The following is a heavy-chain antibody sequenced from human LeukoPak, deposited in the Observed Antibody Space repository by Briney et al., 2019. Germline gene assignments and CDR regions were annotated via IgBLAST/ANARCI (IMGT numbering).Heavy chain of an antibody. Sequence: PGGSLRLSCAASGFTFSSYEMNWVRQAPGKGLEWVSYVSSSGSTIYYADSVKGRFTISRDNAKNSLYLQMNSLRAEDTAVYYCATFLRYFLMGVWGKGTTVTVSS. CDR1: GFTFSSYE. V-gene: IGHV3-48*03. D-gene: IGHD3-9*01. CDR2: VSSSGSTI. J-gene: IGHJ6*04. CDR3: ATFLRYFLMGV.